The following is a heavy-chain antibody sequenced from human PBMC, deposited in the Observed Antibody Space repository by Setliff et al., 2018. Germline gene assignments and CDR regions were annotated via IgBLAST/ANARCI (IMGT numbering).Heavy chain of an antibody. CDR2: ISVSGSYL. CDR1: GFSFSDYY. J-gene: IGHJ4*02. D-gene: IGHD6-13*01. CDR3: ARCSSWHSHYPHFNY. V-gene: IGHV3-11*03. Sequence: GGSLRLSCTASGFSFSDYYMSWIRQAPGKGLEWVSYISVSGSYLDYADSVKGRFTISRDNAKNSLDLQMNSLRAEDTAVYYCARCSSWHSHYPHFNYWGQGALVTVSS.